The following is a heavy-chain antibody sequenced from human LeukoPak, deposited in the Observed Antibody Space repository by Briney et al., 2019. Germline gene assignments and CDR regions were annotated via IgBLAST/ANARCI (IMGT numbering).Heavy chain of an antibody. Sequence: SGGSLRLSCAASGFTFSTYGMHWVRQAPGKGLEWVAVISYDGSNKYNADSVRGRFTASRDNSKNTLYLQMDSLRAEDTAVYYCARDCSGGSCSDAFDIWGQGTMVTVSS. J-gene: IGHJ3*02. CDR2: ISYDGSNK. V-gene: IGHV3-30*03. CDR3: ARDCSGGSCSDAFDI. D-gene: IGHD2-15*01. CDR1: GFTFSTYG.